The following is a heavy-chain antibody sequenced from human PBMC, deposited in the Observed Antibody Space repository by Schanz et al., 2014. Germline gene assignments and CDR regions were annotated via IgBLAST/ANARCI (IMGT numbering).Heavy chain of an antibody. J-gene: IGHJ4*02. CDR1: GFTFSSYA. Sequence: EQLLQSGGGVVQPGRSLRLSCAASGFTFSSYAMHWVRQAPGKGLEWVALISNDGSIKYYADSVEGRFTISRDNSRNTLYLQMNSLRTEDTAVYYCASPSGYSDYGTYFDFWGQGTLVTVSS. CDR2: ISNDGSIK. CDR3: ASPSGYSDYGTYFDF. D-gene: IGHD5-12*01. V-gene: IGHV3-30-3*01.